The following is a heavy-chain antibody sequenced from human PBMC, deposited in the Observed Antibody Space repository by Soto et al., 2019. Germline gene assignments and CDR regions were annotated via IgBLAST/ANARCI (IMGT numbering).Heavy chain of an antibody. V-gene: IGHV1-18*01. J-gene: IGHJ6*02. D-gene: IGHD6-6*01. Sequence: ASVKVSCKASGYTFTSYGISWVRQAPGQGLEWMGWISAYNGNTNYAQKLQGRVTMTTDTSTSTAYMELRSLRSDDTAVYYCARRHSSSTYYYYGMDVWGQGTTVTVSS. CDR1: GYTFTSYG. CDR2: ISAYNGNT. CDR3: ARRHSSSTYYYYGMDV.